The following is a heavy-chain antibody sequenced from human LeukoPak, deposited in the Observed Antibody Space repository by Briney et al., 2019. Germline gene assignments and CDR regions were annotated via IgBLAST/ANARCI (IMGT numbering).Heavy chain of an antibody. D-gene: IGHD3-16*02. J-gene: IGHJ4*02. V-gene: IGHV1-18*04. CDR1: GYTITDYY. Sequence: GASVKVSCKASGYTITDYYLHWVRQAPGQGLEWMGWISAYNGNTNYAQKLQGRVTMTTDTSTSTAYMELRSLRSDDTAVYYCALGYDYVWGSYRRGSFDYWGQGTLVTVSS. CDR3: ALGYDYVWGSYRRGSFDY. CDR2: ISAYNGNT.